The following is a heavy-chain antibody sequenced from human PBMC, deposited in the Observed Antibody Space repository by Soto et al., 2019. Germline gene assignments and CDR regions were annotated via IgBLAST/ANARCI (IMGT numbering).Heavy chain of an antibody. D-gene: IGHD2-15*01. CDR1: GDSISSSSYY. J-gene: IGHJ4*02. CDR2: I. CDR3: ARHTPAISISDH. V-gene: IGHV4-39*01. Sequence: SETLSLTCTVSGDSISSSSYYWGWIRQPPGKGLEWIGSIYYNPSLKSRVAISVDTSKNQFSLKLSSVTAADTAVYYCARHTPAISISDHWGQGTLVTVSS.